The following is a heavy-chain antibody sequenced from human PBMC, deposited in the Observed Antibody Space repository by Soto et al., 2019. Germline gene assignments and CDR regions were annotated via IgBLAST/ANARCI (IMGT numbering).Heavy chain of an antibody. CDR2: IYHSGSP. V-gene: IGHV4-4*02. J-gene: IGHJ5*02. CDR3: ARRIPAAPTWFDP. Sequence: QVQLQESGPGLVKPSGTLSLTCAVSGGSISSGTWWSWVRQSPGRGLEWIGEIYHSGSPNYNPSLKSRVPMSVDKAKNLFSLSLSSVTAADSALYYCARRIPAAPTWFDPWGQGTLVTVSS. CDR1: GGSISSGTW. D-gene: IGHD2-2*01.